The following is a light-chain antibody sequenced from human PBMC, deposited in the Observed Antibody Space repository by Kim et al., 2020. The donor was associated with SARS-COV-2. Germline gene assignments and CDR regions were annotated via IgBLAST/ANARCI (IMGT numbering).Light chain of an antibody. Sequence: PLVPGERASLSCRAGQSVSSSLACDQQKPGQAPRLLIYDASNRATGIPARFSVSGFGTDFTLTISSLEAEDFAVYYCHQRRNSVTFGQGTRLEIK. CDR1: QSVSSS. V-gene: IGKV3-11*01. CDR2: DAS. CDR3: HQRRNSVT. J-gene: IGKJ5*01.